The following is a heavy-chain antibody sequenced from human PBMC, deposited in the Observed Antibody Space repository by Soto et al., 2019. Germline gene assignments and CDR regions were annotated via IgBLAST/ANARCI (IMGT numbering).Heavy chain of an antibody. CDR3: ARTKGGRYDILTGRDYYYMEV. CDR2: IYNRGST. V-gene: IGHV4-59*01. J-gene: IGHJ6*03. CDR1: GGSISSLY. D-gene: IGHD3-9*01. Sequence: SETLSLTCTVSGGSISSLYWSWIRQPPGKGLEWIGYIYNRGSTNYNPSLKSRVTISVDTSKNQFSLTLSSVTAADTAVYYCARTKGGRYDILTGRDYYYMEVWGKGTTVTVSS.